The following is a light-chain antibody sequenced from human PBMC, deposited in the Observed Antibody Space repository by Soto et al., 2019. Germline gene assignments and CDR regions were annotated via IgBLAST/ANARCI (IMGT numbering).Light chain of an antibody. V-gene: IGKV1-9*01. Sequence: IQLTQSPSSLSASLGDRVPITCRASQGISSYLAWYQQKPGKAPKLLIYAASTLQSGVPSRFRGSGSGTDFTLTISSLQPEDFETYYCQQLNSYPLTFGGGTKVDIK. J-gene: IGKJ4*01. CDR1: QGISSY. CDR3: QQLNSYPLT. CDR2: AAS.